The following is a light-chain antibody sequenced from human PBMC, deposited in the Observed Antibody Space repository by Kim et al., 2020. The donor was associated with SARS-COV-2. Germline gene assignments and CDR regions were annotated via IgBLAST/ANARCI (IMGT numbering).Light chain of an antibody. CDR1: RSNIGNY. J-gene: IGLJ3*02. Sequence: PGQELTISCSCSRSNIGNYVYWYQHLPGMGPKRLIYKDDQRPSRVPDRFSGPKSGTSATLAISGLRSEDEADYYCAAWDDTLSAWMFGGGTQLTVL. V-gene: IGLV1-47*01. CDR2: KDD. CDR3: AAWDDTLSAWM.